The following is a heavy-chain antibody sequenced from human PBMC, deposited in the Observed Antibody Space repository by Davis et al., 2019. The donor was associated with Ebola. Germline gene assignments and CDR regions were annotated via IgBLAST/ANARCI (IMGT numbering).Heavy chain of an antibody. CDR3: AREGVVIALDS. Sequence: ASVQVSCKASGDTLSSSAISWVRQAPGQGLAWMGVINPGAGSTTNAQKFRGRVSMTRDVSTNLIFMELNSLRSEDTAVYYCAREGVVIALDSWGQGTLVTVSS. CDR2: INPGAGST. J-gene: IGHJ4*02. D-gene: IGHD2-21*01. CDR1: GDTLSSSA. V-gene: IGHV1-46*01.